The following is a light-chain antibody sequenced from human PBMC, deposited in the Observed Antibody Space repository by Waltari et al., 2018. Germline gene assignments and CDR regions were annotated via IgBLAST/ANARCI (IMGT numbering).Light chain of an antibody. J-gene: IGLJ3*02. CDR2: EVN. CDR3: CSYAGSSTVV. CDR1: RRDVGSYTL. V-gene: IGLV2-23*02. Sequence: QSALTQPASVSGPPGQSITISCTGTRRDVGSYTLFSWYQQHPGKAPKLMIYEVNTRPSGVSNRFSGSKSGNTASLTISGVQAEDEADYYCCSYAGSSTVVFGGGTKLTVL.